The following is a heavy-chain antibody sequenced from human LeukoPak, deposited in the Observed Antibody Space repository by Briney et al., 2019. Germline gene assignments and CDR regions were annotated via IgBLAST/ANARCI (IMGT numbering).Heavy chain of an antibody. D-gene: IGHD4-23*01. CDR2: ISYDGSNK. CDR1: GFTFSSYG. CDR3: ASLTVVYFDY. Sequence: GRSLRLSCAASGFTFSSYGMHGVRPAPGKGLEWVAVISYDGSNKYYADSLKGRFTISRDNSKNTLYLQMNSLRAEDTAVYDCASLTVVYFDYWGQGTLVTVSS. V-gene: IGHV3-30*03. J-gene: IGHJ4*02.